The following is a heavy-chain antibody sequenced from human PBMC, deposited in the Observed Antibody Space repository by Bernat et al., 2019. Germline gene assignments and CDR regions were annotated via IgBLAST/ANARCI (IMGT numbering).Heavy chain of an antibody. CDR1: GFSLTTGGMS. CDR3: ARHYGDYSIDY. Sequence: QVTLRASGPALVKPTQTLTLTCTFSGFSLTTGGMSVSWIRQPPGKALEWLTRIDWDDDKYYSTSLKPRLTISKDTSKNQVVLTMTNMDPVDTATYYCARHYGDYSIDYWGQGTLVTVSS. D-gene: IGHD4-17*01. J-gene: IGHJ4*02. V-gene: IGHV2-70*15. CDR2: IDWDDDK.